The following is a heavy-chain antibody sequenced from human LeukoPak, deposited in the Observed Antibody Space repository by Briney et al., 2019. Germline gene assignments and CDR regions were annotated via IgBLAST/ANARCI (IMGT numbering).Heavy chain of an antibody. V-gene: IGHV1-69*05. D-gene: IGHD2-21*01. CDR1: GGTFSSYA. J-gene: IGHJ5*02. Sequence: ASVKVSCKASGGTFSSYAISWVRQAPGQGLEWVGGIIPIFGTANYAQKFQGRVTITTDESTSTAYMELSSLRSEDTAVYYCAGGAVVTTNWFDPWGQGTLVTVSS. CDR2: IIPIFGTA. CDR3: AGGAVVTTNWFDP.